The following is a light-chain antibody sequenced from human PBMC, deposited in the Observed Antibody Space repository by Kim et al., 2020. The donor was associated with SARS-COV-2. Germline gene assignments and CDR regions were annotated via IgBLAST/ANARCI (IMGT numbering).Light chain of an antibody. V-gene: IGLV3-21*04. CDR2: YDS. CDR1: NIGVKS. Sequence: SYELTQPPSVSVAPGKTASITCGGDNIGVKSVHWYQQKPGQAPVLVIHYDSDRPSGIPERFSGSNSGNTATLTITGVEAGDEADYYCQVWDNSRVLLVFG. CDR3: QVWDNSRVLLV. J-gene: IGLJ2*01.